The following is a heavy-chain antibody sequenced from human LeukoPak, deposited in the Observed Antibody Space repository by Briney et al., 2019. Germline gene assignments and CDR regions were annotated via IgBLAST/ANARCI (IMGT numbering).Heavy chain of an antibody. D-gene: IGHD3-22*01. CDR3: ARVPDSSGYLDY. V-gene: IGHV3-33*08. CDR2: IWYDGSNK. Sequence: PGGSLRLSCAASGFTFSSYAMAWVRQAPGKGLEWVAVIWYDGSNKYYADSVKGRFTISRDNSKNTLYLQMNSLRAEDTAVYYCARVPDSSGYLDYWGQGTLVTVSS. J-gene: IGHJ4*02. CDR1: GFTFSSYA.